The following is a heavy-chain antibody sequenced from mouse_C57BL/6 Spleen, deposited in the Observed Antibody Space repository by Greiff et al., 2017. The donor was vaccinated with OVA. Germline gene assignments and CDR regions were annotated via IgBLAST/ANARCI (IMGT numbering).Heavy chain of an antibody. V-gene: IGHV1-15*01. CDR1: GYTFTDYE. CDR2: IDPETGGT. Sequence: QVKLKESGAELVRPGASVTLSCKASGYTFTDYEMHWVKQTPVHGLEWIGAIDPETGGTAYNQKFKGKAILTADKSSSTAYMELRSLTSEDSAVYYCTRKGFSYWGQGTTLTVSS. CDR3: TRKGFSY. J-gene: IGHJ2*01.